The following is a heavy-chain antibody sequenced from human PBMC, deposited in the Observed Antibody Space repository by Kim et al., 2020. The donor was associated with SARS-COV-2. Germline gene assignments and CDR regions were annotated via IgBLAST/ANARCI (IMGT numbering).Heavy chain of an antibody. CDR2: ISSSGSTI. CDR1: GFTFSSYE. D-gene: IGHD6-13*01. Sequence: GGSLRLSCAASGFTFSSYEMNWVRQAPGKGLEWVSYISSSGSTIYYADSVKGRFTISRDNAKNSLYLQMNSLRAEDTAVYYCARDPYSSSYNYYGMDVWGQGTTGTVPS. J-gene: IGHJ6*02. V-gene: IGHV3-48*03. CDR3: ARDPYSSSYNYYGMDV.